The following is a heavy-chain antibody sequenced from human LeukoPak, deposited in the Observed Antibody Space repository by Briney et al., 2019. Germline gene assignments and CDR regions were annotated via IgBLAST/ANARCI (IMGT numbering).Heavy chain of an antibody. CDR3: ARGGWLPYYFDY. CDR2: IYSGGST. Sequence: GGSLRLSCAASGFTVSSNYMSWVRQAPGKGLEWVSVIYSGGSTYYADSVKGRFTISRDNSKNTLYLQMNSLRADDTAVYYCARGGWLPYYFDYWGQGTLVTVSS. V-gene: IGHV3-53*01. J-gene: IGHJ4*02. CDR1: GFTVSSNY. D-gene: IGHD5-12*01.